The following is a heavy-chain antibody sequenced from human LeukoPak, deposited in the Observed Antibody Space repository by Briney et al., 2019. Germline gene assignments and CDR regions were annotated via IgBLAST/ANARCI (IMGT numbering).Heavy chain of an antibody. V-gene: IGHV1-58*02. CDR1: GFTLTSST. CDR3: AAGDLVDY. CDR2: IVVGSGNP. D-gene: IGHD3-3*01. J-gene: IGHJ4*02. Sequence: GTSVKVSCKASGFTLTSSTIQWVRQARGQRLEWIGWIVVGSGNPNYAQKFQERVIFTRDLSTTTVYMELSSLRSEDTAVYYCAAGDLVDYWGQGTLVTVSS.